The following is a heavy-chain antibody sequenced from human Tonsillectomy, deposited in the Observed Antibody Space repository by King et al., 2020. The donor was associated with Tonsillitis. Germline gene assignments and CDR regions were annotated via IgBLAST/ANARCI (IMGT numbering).Heavy chain of an antibody. CDR3: AHRQGYMRWFDP. V-gene: IGHV2-5*01. CDR2: IYWNDDK. Sequence: ITLKESGPTLIKPTQTLTLTCTFSGFSLTTSGVGVGWIRQPPGKALEWLALIYWNDDKRYNTSLRSRLTITKDTSKNQVVLTMTNMDPVDTATYYCAHRQGYMRWFDPWGQGTLVTVSS. CDR1: GFSLTTSGVG. D-gene: IGHD1-1*01. J-gene: IGHJ5*02.